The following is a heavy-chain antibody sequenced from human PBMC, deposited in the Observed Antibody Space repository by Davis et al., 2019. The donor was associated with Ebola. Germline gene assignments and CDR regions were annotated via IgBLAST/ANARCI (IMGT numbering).Heavy chain of an antibody. CDR3: AMVQGVQIS. V-gene: IGHV3-66*02. D-gene: IGHD3-10*01. J-gene: IGHJ5*02. Sequence: GESLKISCAASGFTVSSNYMSWVRQAPGKGLEWVSVIYSGGSTYYADSVKGRFTISSDNSKNTLYLQMNSLRAEDTAVYYCAMVQGVQISWGQGTLVTVSS. CDR1: GFTVSSNY. CDR2: IYSGGST.